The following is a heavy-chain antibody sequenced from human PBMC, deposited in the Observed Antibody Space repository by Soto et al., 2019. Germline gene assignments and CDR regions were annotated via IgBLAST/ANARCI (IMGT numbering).Heavy chain of an antibody. CDR1: GASITTYS. Sequence: SETLSLTCAVSGASITTYSWSWIRQAPGKGLEWIGYIYNRGRSKYKPSLRSRVTLSVDASKNQFSLKLISVTAADTAVYYCARSQTTVTSYDYWGQGTLVTVSS. CDR3: ARSQTTVTSYDY. V-gene: IGHV4-59*01. D-gene: IGHD4-17*01. CDR2: IYNRGRS. J-gene: IGHJ4*02.